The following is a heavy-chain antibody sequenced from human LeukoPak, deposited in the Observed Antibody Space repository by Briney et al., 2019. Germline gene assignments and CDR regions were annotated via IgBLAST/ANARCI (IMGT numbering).Heavy chain of an antibody. Sequence: PSETLSLTCTVSGGSISSSSYYWGWIRQPPGKGLEWIGSIYYSGSTYYNPSLKSRVTISVDTSKNQFSLKLSSVTAADTAVYYCARVLISSSSWYSGWFDPWGQGTLVTVSS. J-gene: IGHJ5*02. V-gene: IGHV4-39*07. CDR2: IYYSGST. D-gene: IGHD6-13*01. CDR1: GGSISSSSYY. CDR3: ARVLISSSSWYSGWFDP.